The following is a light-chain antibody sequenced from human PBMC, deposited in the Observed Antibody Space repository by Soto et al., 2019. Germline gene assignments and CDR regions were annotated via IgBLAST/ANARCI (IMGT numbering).Light chain of an antibody. V-gene: IGLV3-21*02. J-gene: IGLJ2*01. CDR2: DDS. Sequence: SYELTQPPSVSVAPGQTARVTCGGSNIGSKSAHWYQQKAGQAPVVVVYDDSDRPSGIPERFSGSKSGNTATLTISRVEAGDEADYYCQVWDISSVHPVVFGGGTQLTVL. CDR1: NIGSKS. CDR3: QVWDISSVHPVV.